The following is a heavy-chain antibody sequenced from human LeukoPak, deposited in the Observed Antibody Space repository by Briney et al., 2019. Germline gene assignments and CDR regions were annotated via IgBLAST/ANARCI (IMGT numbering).Heavy chain of an antibody. CDR1: GFTFSSYA. CDR2: ISYYGSNK. V-gene: IGHV3-30-3*01. Sequence: GESLKISCAASGFTFSSYAMHWVRQAPGKGLEWGAVISYYGSNKYYADSVKGRFTISRDNSKNTLYLQMNSLRAEVPAVYSCARAHCSGCHVRDPYYFDYWGQGTLVTVSS. J-gene: IGHJ4*02. D-gene: IGHD6-19*01. CDR3: ARAHCSGCHVRDPYYFDY.